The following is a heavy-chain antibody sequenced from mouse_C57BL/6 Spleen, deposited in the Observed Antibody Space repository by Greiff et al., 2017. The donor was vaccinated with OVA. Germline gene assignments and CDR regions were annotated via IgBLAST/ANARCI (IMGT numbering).Heavy chain of an antibody. Sequence: QVTLKESGPGILQPSQTLRLTCSFSGFSLSTFGMGVGWIRQPSGKGLAWLAHLWWDDDKYYNPALKSRLTISQDTSKNQVVLKSANVDTAYTATYYCARILNGDEGYAMDYWGQGTSVTVSA. V-gene: IGHV8-8*01. D-gene: IGHD4-1*02. J-gene: IGHJ4*01. CDR3: ARILNGDEGYAMDY. CDR1: GFSLSTFGMG. CDR2: LWWDDDK.